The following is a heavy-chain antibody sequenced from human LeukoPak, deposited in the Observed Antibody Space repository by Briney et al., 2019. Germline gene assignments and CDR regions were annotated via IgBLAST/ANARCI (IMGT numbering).Heavy chain of an antibody. Sequence: GGSLRLSCVDSGFTFSAYTLNWVRQAPGKGLEWLSSISSRTTYIYYADSVKGRFTISRGNAKNSVFLQMNSLRAEDTAVYYCATDNARGFDYWGQGTLVTVSS. CDR3: ATDNARGFDY. J-gene: IGHJ4*02. CDR2: ISSRTTYI. CDR1: GFTFSAYT. D-gene: IGHD2-8*01. V-gene: IGHV3-21*01.